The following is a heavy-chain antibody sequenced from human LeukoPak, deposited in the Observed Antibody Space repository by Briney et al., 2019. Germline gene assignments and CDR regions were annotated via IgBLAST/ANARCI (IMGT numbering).Heavy chain of an antibody. D-gene: IGHD1-26*01. Sequence: GGSLRLSCAASGFTFSSYGMHWVRQAPGKGLEWVAFIRYDGSNKYYADSVKGRFTISRDNSKNTLYLQTNSLRAEDTAVYYCAKDYRSVELWFDYWGQGTLVTVSS. V-gene: IGHV3-30*02. CDR3: AKDYRSVELWFDY. J-gene: IGHJ5*01. CDR2: IRYDGSNK. CDR1: GFTFSSYG.